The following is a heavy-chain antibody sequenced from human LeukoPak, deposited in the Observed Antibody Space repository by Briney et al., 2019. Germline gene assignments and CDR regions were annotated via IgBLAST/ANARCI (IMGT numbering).Heavy chain of an antibody. V-gene: IGHV3-7*01. J-gene: IGHJ4*02. CDR2: IKQDGSEK. Sequence: AGGPLRLSCPASGFTFSSYWMSWVRQAPGKGLEWVANIKQDGSEKYYVDSVKGRFTISRDNAKNSLYLQMNSLRAEDTAVYYCAREDMVYWGQGTLVTVSS. D-gene: IGHD2-8*01. CDR3: AREDMVY. CDR1: GFTFSSYW.